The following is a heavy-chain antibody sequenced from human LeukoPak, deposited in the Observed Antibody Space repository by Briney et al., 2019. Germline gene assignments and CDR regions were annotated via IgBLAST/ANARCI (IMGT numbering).Heavy chain of an antibody. CDR2: ISGSGGST. V-gene: IGHV3-23*01. CDR3: AKDQVDIVATDEAFDAFDI. Sequence: GGSLRLSCAASGFTFSSYAMSWVRQAPGKGLERVSAISGSGGSTYYADSVKGRFTISRDNSKNTLYLQMNSLRAEDTAVYYCAKDQVDIVATDEAFDAFDIWGQGTMVTVSS. D-gene: IGHD5-12*01. CDR1: GFTFSSYA. J-gene: IGHJ3*02.